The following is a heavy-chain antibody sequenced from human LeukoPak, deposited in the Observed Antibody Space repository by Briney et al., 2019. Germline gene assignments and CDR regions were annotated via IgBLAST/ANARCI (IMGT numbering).Heavy chain of an antibody. J-gene: IGHJ4*02. V-gene: IGHV3-53*01. CDR1: GFTVSSNY. CDR2: IYSGGST. CDR3: ARGPHTYSSSSWIDY. Sequence: GGSLTLSCAASGFTVSSNYMSWVCQAPGKGLEWVSVIYSGGSTYYADSVKGRFTISRDNSKNTLYLQMNSLRAEDTAVYYCARGPHTYSSSSWIDYWGQGTLVTVSS. D-gene: IGHD6-6*01.